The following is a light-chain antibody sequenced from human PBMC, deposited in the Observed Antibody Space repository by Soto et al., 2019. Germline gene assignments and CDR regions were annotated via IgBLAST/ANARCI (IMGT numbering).Light chain of an antibody. CDR1: QSVSNNY. J-gene: IGKJ1*01. CDR3: QQYGSSGT. Sequence: NVFAPSPSPLSLSPGERATLSCRASQSVSNNYLAWYQQKPGQAPRLLIYGASNRATGIPDRFSGSGSGTDFTLTISRLEPEDFAVYYCQQYGSSGTFGQGTKVDIK. CDR2: GAS. V-gene: IGKV3-20*01.